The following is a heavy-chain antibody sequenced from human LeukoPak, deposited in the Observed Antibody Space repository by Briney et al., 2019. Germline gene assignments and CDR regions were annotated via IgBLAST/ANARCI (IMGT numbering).Heavy chain of an antibody. CDR1: GGSFSGYY. CDR3: ARGVADPEYYFDY. J-gene: IGHJ4*02. D-gene: IGHD6-19*01. Sequence: KSSETLSLTCAVYGGSFSGYYWSWIRQPPGKGLEWIGEINHSGSTNYNPSLKSRVTISVDTSKNQFSLKLSSVTAADTAVYYCARGVADPEYYFDYWGQGTLVTVSS. V-gene: IGHV4-34*01. CDR2: INHSGST.